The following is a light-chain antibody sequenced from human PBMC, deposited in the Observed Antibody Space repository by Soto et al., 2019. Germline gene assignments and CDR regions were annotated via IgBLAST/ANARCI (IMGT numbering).Light chain of an antibody. V-gene: IGKV1-27*01. Sequence: DIQMTQYPSSLSTSGGDRVTITCRASQGISNYVAWYQKKPGKVTKLLIYAASTLQSGVPYRGSGSGSGTDGTRTISSLQTEDVATYYCQKCGIAPFTFGGGTKVDI. CDR1: QGISNY. J-gene: IGKJ4*01. CDR2: AAS. CDR3: QKCGIAPFT.